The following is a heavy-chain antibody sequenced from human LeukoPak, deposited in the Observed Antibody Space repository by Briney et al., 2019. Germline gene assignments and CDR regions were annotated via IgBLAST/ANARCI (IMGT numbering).Heavy chain of an antibody. D-gene: IGHD3-10*01. Sequence: SETLSLTCAVYGGSFSGYYWSWIRQPPGKGLDLIGEINHSGSTNYNPSLKSRVTISVDTSKNQFSLKLSSVTAADTAVYYCARGNYYGSGSYYYYYGMDVWGKGTTVTVSS. CDR2: INHSGST. CDR3: ARGNYYGSGSYYYYYGMDV. J-gene: IGHJ6*04. V-gene: IGHV4-34*01. CDR1: GGSFSGYY.